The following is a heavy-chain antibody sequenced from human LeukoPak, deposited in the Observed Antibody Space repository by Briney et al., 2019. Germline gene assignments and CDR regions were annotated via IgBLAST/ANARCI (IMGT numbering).Heavy chain of an antibody. D-gene: IGHD3-9*01. J-gene: IGHJ4*02. CDR2: ISTSGIT. CDR3: ARGSYYDILTGYYTGSFDY. V-gene: IGHV4-4*07. CDR1: GGSISTYY. Sequence: SETLSLTCTVSGGSISTYYWSWIRQPAGKGLEWIGRISTSGITKNNPSFQSRVTMSVDTSKNQFSLKLSSVTAADTAVYYCARGSYYDILTGYYTGSFDYWGQGTLVTVSS.